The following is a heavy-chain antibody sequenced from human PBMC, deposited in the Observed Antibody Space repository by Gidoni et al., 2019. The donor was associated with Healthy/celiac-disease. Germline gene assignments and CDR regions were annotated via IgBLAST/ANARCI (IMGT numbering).Heavy chain of an antibody. J-gene: IGHJ6*02. CDR1: GFTFSSYA. CDR2: ISGSGGST. V-gene: IGHV3-23*01. Sequence: EVQLLESGGGLVQPGGSLRLSCAASGFTFSSYAMSLVRQAPGKGLEWVSAISGSGGSTYYADSVKGRFTISRDNSKNTLYLQMNSLRAEDTAVYYCAKGRYCSGGSCYFHYYYGMDVWGQGTTVTVSS. D-gene: IGHD2-15*01. CDR3: AKGRYCSGGSCYFHYYYGMDV.